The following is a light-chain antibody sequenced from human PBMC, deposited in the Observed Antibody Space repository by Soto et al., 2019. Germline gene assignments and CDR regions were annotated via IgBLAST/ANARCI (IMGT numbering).Light chain of an antibody. Sequence: TQSPALLSVSPGETATLSCKASQPIANKLDRYQQSPGQTPRLLIYGASTRASGVPDRFSGSGSGTDFTLTITSPQAEDFATYYCQQYYDWPPNTFGQGTKVDIK. CDR1: QPIANK. V-gene: IGKV3D-15*01. J-gene: IGKJ2*01. CDR2: GAS. CDR3: QQYYDWPPNT.